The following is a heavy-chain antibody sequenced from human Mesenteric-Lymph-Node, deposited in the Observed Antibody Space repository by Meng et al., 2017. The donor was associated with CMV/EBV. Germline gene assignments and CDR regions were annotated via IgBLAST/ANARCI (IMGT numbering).Heavy chain of an antibody. J-gene: IGHJ4*02. CDR2: INSDGSST. D-gene: IGHD3-10*01. V-gene: IGHV3-74*01. CDR3: ARDFAAGRGGLDY. CDR1: GFTFSSYW. Sequence: ASGFTFSSYWMHWVRQAPGKGLVWVSRINSDGSSTSYADSVKGRFTISRDNTKNTLYLQMNSLRAEDTAVYYCARDFAAGRGGLDYWGQGTLVTVSS.